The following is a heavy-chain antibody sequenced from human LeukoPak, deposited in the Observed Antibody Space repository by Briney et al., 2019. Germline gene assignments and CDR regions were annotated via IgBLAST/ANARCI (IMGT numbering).Heavy chain of an antibody. V-gene: IGHV3-7*01. CDR2: IKEDGSEI. D-gene: IGHD3-3*01. CDR3: ARPWSY. Sequence: GGSLRLSCAASGFTFSTYWMSWVRQAPGKGLEWVANIKEDGSEIYYVESVKGQFTVSRDNAKNSLYLQMNSLRAEDTAVYYCARPWSYWGQGTLVTVSS. J-gene: IGHJ4*02. CDR1: GFTFSTYW.